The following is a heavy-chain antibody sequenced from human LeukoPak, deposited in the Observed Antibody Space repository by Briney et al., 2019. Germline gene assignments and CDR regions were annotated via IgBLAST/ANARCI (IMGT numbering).Heavy chain of an antibody. CDR3: ARGGHVLRFLEWLTQRYYYYMDV. CDR1: GYTFTSYD. D-gene: IGHD3-3*01. CDR2: MNPNSGNT. J-gene: IGHJ6*03. Sequence: ASVKVSCKASGYTFTSYDINRGRQATGQGLEWMGWMNPNSGNTGYAQTFQGRVTMTRNTSISTAYMELSSLRSEDTAVYYCARGGHVLRFLEWLTQRYYYYMDVWGKGTTVTVSS. V-gene: IGHV1-8*01.